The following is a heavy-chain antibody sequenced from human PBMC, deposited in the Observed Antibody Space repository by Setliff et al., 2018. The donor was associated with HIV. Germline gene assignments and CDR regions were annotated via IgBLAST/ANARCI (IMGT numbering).Heavy chain of an antibody. J-gene: IGHJ4*02. Sequence: PGGSLRLSCAASGFTLTDYPMHWVRQAPGNGLEWVAVIASHGNWHDYAASVKGRFTISRGTSRNTLYLQMNSLRVEDSALYYCARENNFDYWGQGTLVTVSS. V-gene: IGHV3-30*04. CDR2: IASHGNWH. CDR1: GFTLTDYP. CDR3: ARENNFDY.